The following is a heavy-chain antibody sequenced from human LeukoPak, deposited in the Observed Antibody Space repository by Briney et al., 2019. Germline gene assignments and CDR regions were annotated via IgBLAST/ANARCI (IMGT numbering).Heavy chain of an antibody. CDR1: GFTFSSYS. CDR2: ITSTSSTI. J-gene: IGHJ4*02. D-gene: IGHD3-22*01. Sequence: GGSLRLSCAASGFTFSSYSMNWVRQAPGKGLEWLSYITSTSSTIFYADSVKGRFTISRDNAKNSLYLQMNSLRAEDMAVHYCARGPGYDSSGYYYDGDYWGQGTLVTVSS. V-gene: IGHV3-48*04. CDR3: ARGPGYDSSGYYYDGDY.